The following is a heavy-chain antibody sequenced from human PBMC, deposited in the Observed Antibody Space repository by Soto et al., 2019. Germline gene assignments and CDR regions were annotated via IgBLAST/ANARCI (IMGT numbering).Heavy chain of an antibody. CDR2: IIPIFGTA. V-gene: IGHV1-69*06. D-gene: IGHD3-22*01. CDR3: ATQAPSIVAVITESGFDF. J-gene: IGHJ4*02. Sequence: QVQLVQSGAEVKKPGSSVKVSCKASGGTFSSYAISWVRQAPGQGLEWMGGIIPIFGTANYAQKFQGRVTITADKSTSTAYMELSSLRSEDTAVYYCATQAPSIVAVITESGFDFWGQGTLVTVSS. CDR1: GGTFSSYA.